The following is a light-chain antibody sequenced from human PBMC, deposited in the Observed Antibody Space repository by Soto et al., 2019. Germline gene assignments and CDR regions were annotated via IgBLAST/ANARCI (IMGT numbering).Light chain of an antibody. J-gene: IGKJ1*01. Sequence: EIVLTQSPGTLSLSPGERATLSCRASQSVSSYLAWYQQKPGQAPRLLIYGASSRATAIPDRFSGSGSGTDFTLTSSRLEPEDFALYYCQQYGSSPVAFGQGTKVEIK. CDR2: GAS. CDR3: QQYGSSPVA. CDR1: QSVSSY. V-gene: IGKV3-20*01.